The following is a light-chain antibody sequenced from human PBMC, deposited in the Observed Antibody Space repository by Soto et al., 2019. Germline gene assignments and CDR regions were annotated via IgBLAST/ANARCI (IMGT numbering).Light chain of an antibody. CDR2: SND. J-gene: IGLJ1*01. V-gene: IGLV1-44*01. Sequence: QSVLTQPPSASGTPGQRVTISCSGSSSNIGSNTVSWYQQLPGTAPKLLVYSNDQRPSGVPDRFSGSKSATSASLAISGLQSEDEADYYCAAWDDSLNGYYVFGPGTKLTVL. CDR3: AAWDDSLNGYYV. CDR1: SSNIGSNT.